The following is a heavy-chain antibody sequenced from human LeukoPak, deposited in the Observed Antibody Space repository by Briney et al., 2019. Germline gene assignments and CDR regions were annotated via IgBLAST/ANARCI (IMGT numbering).Heavy chain of an antibody. D-gene: IGHD3-22*01. CDR1: GGSFSGYY. V-gene: IGHV4-34*01. J-gene: IGHJ4*02. CDR3: ARRGSGYYSFDY. Sequence: SETLSLTCAVYGGSFSGYYWSWIRQPPGKGLEWIGEINHSGSTNYNPSLKSRVTISVDTSKNQFSLKLSSVTAADTAVYYCARRGSGYYSFDYWGQGTLVTASS. CDR2: INHSGST.